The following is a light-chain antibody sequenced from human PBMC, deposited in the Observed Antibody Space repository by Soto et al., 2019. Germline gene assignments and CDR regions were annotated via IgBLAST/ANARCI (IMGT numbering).Light chain of an antibody. CDR1: QSVSSN. CDR3: QQYNNWPGT. J-gene: IGKJ1*01. V-gene: IGKV3-15*01. CDR2: GAS. Sequence: EIVMTQSPATLSVSPGERATLSARASQSVSSNLVWYQQKPGQPPRLLIYGASTRATGIPARFSGSGSGTEFTLTISSLQSEDFAVYYCQQYNNWPGTFGQGTKVEIK.